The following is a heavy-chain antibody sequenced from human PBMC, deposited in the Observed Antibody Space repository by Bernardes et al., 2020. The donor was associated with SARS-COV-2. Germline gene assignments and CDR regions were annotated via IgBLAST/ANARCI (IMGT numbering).Heavy chain of an antibody. D-gene: IGHD3-22*01. Sequence: GSLRLSCAASGFTFSSYGMHWVRQAPGKGLEWVAVIWYDGSNKYYADSVKGRFTISRDNSKNTLYLQMNSLRAEDTAVYYCARDYSDDSSGYYYYYGMDVWGQGTTVTVSS. V-gene: IGHV3-33*01. CDR2: IWYDGSNK. CDR1: GFTFSSYG. J-gene: IGHJ6*02. CDR3: ARDYSDDSSGYYYYYGMDV.